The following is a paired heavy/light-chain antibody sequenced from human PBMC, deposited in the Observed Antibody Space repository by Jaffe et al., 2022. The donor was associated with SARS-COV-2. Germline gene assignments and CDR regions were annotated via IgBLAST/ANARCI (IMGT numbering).Light chain of an antibody. CDR1: QSLVHSDRNTY. CDR2: EVS. Sequence: DVVMTQSPLSLPVTLGQPASISCRSSQSLVHSDRNTYLTWFQQRPGQSPRRLIHEVSSRDSGVPDRFSGSGSGSDFTLKISRVEAEDVGIYYCMQGTHWPWTFGQGTKVEIK. J-gene: IGKJ1*01. V-gene: IGKV2-30*02. CDR3: MQGTHWPWT.
Heavy chain of an antibody. D-gene: IGHD2-15*01. CDR1: GFIFSNYW. CDR3: TMLLRGGVPSD. Sequence: EVQLVESGGGLVQPGGSLRLSCAASGFIFSNYWMNWVRQAPGKGLEWVANINQRGTEKNYVDSVKGRFTISRDNAKNSLYLQMDSLRAEDAAIYYCTMLLRGGVPSDWGQGTLVTVSS. J-gene: IGHJ4*02. V-gene: IGHV3-7*03. CDR2: INQRGTEK.